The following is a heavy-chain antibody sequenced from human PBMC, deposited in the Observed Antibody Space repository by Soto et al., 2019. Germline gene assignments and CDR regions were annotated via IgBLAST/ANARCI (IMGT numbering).Heavy chain of an antibody. Sequence: GAPVKVSSKASGYTFTIDGISWVRQAPGQGLEWMGWISAYNGNTNYAQKLQGRVTMTTDTSTSTAYMELRSLRSDDTAVYYCARVMRGYGDYFDYWGQGTLVTVSS. D-gene: IGHD4-17*01. V-gene: IGHV1-18*01. J-gene: IGHJ4*02. CDR1: GYTFTIDG. CDR3: ARVMRGYGDYFDY. CDR2: ISAYNGNT.